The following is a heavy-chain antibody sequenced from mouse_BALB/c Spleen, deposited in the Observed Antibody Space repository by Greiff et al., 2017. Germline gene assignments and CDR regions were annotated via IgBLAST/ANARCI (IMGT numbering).Heavy chain of an antibody. CDR1: GFTFSDYY. V-gene: IGHV5-4*02. CDR2: ISDGGSYT. J-gene: IGHJ3*01. Sequence: DVKLVESGGGLVKPGGSLKLSCAASGFTFSDYYMYWVRQTPEKRLEWVATISDGGSYTYYPDSVKGRFTISRDNAKNNLYLQMSSLKSEDTAMYYCASAYYGNPWFAYWGQGTLVTVSA. D-gene: IGHD2-10*01. CDR3: ASAYYGNPWFAY.